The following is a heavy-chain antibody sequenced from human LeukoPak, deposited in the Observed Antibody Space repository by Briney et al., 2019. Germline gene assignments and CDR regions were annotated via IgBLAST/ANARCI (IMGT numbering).Heavy chain of an antibody. Sequence: ASVKVSCKASGYTFTSYGISWVRQAPGQGLEWMGWISAYNGNTNYAQKLQGRVTMTTDTSTSTAHMELRSLRSDDTAVYYCAREAGYYYYMDVWGKGTTVTVSS. CDR3: AREAGYYYYMDV. CDR1: GYTFTSYG. J-gene: IGHJ6*03. CDR2: ISAYNGNT. V-gene: IGHV1-18*01.